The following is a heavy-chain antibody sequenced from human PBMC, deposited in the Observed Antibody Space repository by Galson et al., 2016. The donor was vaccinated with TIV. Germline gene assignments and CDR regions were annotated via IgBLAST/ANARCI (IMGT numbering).Heavy chain of an antibody. V-gene: IGHV6-1*01. Sequence: CAISGDSVSSNSAWNWIRQSPSRGLEWLGRTYYRSKWYNDYALSVKSRITINPDTSKNQFSLQLNSMTPEDTAVYYCARDRTPPGYYYNGMDVWGQGTTVTVSS. CDR3: ARDRTPPGYYYNGMDV. J-gene: IGHJ6*02. D-gene: IGHD1/OR15-1a*01. CDR1: GDSVSSNSA. CDR2: TYYRSKWYN.